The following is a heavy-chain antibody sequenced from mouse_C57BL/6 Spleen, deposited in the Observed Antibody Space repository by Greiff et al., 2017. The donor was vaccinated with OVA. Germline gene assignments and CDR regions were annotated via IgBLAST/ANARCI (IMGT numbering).Heavy chain of an antibody. CDR1: GFTFSDYG. J-gene: IGHJ4*01. CDR2: ISSGSSTI. CDR3: ARNYGSSYDYYAMDY. V-gene: IGHV5-17*01. D-gene: IGHD1-1*01. Sequence: EVHLVESGGGLVKPGGSLKLSCAASGFTFSDYGMHWVRQAPEKGLEWVAYISSGSSTIYYADTVKGRFTISRDNAKNTLFLQMTRLRSEDTAMYDCARNYGSSYDYYAMDYWGQGTSVTVSS.